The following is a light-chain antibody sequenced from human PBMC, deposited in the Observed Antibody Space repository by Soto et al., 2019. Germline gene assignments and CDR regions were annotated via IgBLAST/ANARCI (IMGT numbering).Light chain of an antibody. CDR2: GAS. J-gene: IGKJ4*01. CDR1: QSVSSGD. CDR3: QHYRSSPLT. V-gene: IGKV3-20*01. Sequence: VLTQSPGTLSLSPGERATLFCRAGQSVSSGDLAWYQQKPGQAPRLLIYGASNRATGIPDRFSGSGSGTDFTLTISSLEPEDVPVYYCQHYRSSPLTFGGGTKVEIK.